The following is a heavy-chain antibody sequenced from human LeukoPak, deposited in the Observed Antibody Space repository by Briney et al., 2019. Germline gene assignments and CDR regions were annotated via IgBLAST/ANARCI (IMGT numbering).Heavy chain of an antibody. J-gene: IGHJ4*02. V-gene: IGHV3-23*01. CDR3: AKVRGSGSYYNAFDY. Sequence: GGSLRLSCAASGFTFSSYAMSWVRQAPGKGLEWVSAISGSGGSTYYADSVKGRFTISRDNSKNTLYLQMNSLRAEDTAVYYCAKVRGSGSYYNAFDYWGRGTLVTVSS. D-gene: IGHD3-10*01. CDR2: ISGSGGST. CDR1: GFTFSSYA.